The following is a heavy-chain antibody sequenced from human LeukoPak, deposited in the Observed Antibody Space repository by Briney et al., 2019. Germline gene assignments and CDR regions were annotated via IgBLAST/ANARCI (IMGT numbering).Heavy chain of an antibody. CDR3: AKGVRGSNWIDP. J-gene: IGHJ5*02. Sequence: GRSLRLSCAASGFTFDDYAMHWVRQAPGKGLEWVSGISWNSGSIGYADSVKGRFTISRDNAKNSLYLQMNSLRAEDTALYYCAKGVRGSNWIDPWGQGTLVTVSS. D-gene: IGHD3-16*01. CDR2: ISWNSGSI. CDR1: GFTFDDYA. V-gene: IGHV3-9*01.